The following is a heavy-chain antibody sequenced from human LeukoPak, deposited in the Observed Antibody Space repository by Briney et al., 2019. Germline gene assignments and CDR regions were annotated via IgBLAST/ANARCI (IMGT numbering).Heavy chain of an antibody. D-gene: IGHD3-3*01. CDR3: AREFDFWSGYLDY. Sequence: KPGSSGKVSCKASGGTFNSYTISWVRKAPGQGPEWVGRIIPILGIANYAQKFQGRVTITADKSTSTAYMELSSLRSEDTAVYYCAREFDFWSGYLDYWGQGTLVTVSS. J-gene: IGHJ4*02. CDR1: GGTFNSYT. V-gene: IGHV1-69*04. CDR2: IIPILGIA.